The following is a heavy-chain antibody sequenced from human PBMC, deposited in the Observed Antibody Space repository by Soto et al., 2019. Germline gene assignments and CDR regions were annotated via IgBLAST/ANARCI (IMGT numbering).Heavy chain of an antibody. V-gene: IGHV4-34*01. CDR3: ARGQRSDPCFDY. CDR2: INPDGAT. J-gene: IGHJ4*02. Sequence: SETLSLTCAVYGGSFSGYYWDWIRQPPGKGLEWIGEINPDGATNYTPSLRGRVTISIDTSRNQFSLKLSSVTAADTAVYYCARGQRSDPCFDYWGQGAMVTVYS. CDR1: GGSFSGYY.